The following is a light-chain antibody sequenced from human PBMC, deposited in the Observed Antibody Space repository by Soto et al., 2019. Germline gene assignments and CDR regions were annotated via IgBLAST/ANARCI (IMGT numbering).Light chain of an antibody. CDR2: SDD. CDR1: RFNIGNNK. Sequence: QSVLTQSPSASGTPGQKVTISCSGGRFNIGNNKVNWYQQLPGPAPKLLIYSDDQRPSGVPDRFSGSESGTSASLAISGPQSGDEADYYCAAWDDSLNGPAFGGGTKLTVL. CDR3: AAWDDSLNGPA. V-gene: IGLV1-44*01. J-gene: IGLJ2*01.